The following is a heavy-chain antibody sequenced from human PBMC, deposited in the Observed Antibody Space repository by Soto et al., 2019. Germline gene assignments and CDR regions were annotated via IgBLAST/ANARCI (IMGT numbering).Heavy chain of an antibody. Sequence: QVHLVQSGAEVKKHGASVKVSCKGSGYAFTTYGITWVRQAPGQGLEWMGLISGHNGNTNYAQKLQGRVTVTRDTSTSTAYMELRSLRSDDTAVYYCARGRYGDYWGQGALVTVSS. CDR2: ISGHNGNT. V-gene: IGHV1-18*01. CDR3: ARGRYGDY. D-gene: IGHD1-1*01. J-gene: IGHJ4*02. CDR1: GYAFTTYG.